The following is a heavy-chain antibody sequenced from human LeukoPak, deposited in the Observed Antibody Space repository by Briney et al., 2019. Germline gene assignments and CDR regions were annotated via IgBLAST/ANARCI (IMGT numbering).Heavy chain of an antibody. CDR2: INPSGGST. CDR1: GYTFTSYY. CDR3: ARKAVWPDAFDI. D-gene: IGHD2-8*01. V-gene: IGHV1-46*01. J-gene: IGHJ3*02. Sequence: GASVKVSCKASGYTFTSYYMHWVRQAPGQGLEWMGIINPSGGSTSYAQKFQGRVTMTRNTSISTAYMELSSLRSEDTAVYYCARKAVWPDAFDIWGQGTMVTVSS.